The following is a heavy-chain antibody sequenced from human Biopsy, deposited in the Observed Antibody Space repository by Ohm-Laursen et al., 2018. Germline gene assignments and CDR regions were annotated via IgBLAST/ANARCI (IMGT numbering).Heavy chain of an antibody. V-gene: IGHV1-2*02. J-gene: IGHJ2*01. CDR1: GYTFTGSN. D-gene: IGHD1-26*01. CDR3: ARGGLNYWYFDL. Sequence: GASVKVSCKASGYTFTGSNIHWVRQAPGQGLEWMGWINPNTGGTNYAQKFQGRVTMTRDTSMSTAYMELNRLRSDDTAVYYCARGGLNYWYFDLWGRGTLVTVSS. CDR2: INPNTGGT.